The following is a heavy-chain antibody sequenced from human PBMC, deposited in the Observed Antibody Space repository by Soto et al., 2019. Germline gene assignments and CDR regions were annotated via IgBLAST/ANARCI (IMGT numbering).Heavy chain of an antibody. CDR3: ARGGTPGGTYDYFDY. D-gene: IGHD1-26*01. Sequence: PSETLSLTCTVSGGSISSYYWSWIRQPPGKGLDWIGYIYYSGSTNYNPSLKSRVTISVDTSKNQFSLKLSSVTAADTAVYYCARGGTPGGTYDYFDYWGQGTLVTVSS. CDR2: IYYSGST. CDR1: GGSISSYY. J-gene: IGHJ4*02. V-gene: IGHV4-59*01.